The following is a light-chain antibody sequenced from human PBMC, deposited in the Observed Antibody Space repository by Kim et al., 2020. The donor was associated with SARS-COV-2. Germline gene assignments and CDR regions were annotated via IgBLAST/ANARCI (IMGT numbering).Light chain of an antibody. CDR3: QQYGSYPTCT. J-gene: IGKJ1*01. CDR2: GAS. V-gene: IGKV3-20*01. CDR1: QSVSSSY. Sequence: EIVLTQSPGTLSLSPGERATLSCRASQSVSSSYLAWYQQIPGQAPSLLIYGASSRATGIPDRFSGSGAGTDFTLTISRLEPEDYAVYYCQQYGSYPTCTFGQGTKVDIK.